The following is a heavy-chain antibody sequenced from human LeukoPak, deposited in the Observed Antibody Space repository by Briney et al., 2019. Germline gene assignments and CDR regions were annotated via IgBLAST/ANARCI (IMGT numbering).Heavy chain of an antibody. J-gene: IGHJ1*01. V-gene: IGHV3-73*01. Sequence: GGSLRLTCAASGFTFSGYGMHWVRQAPGKGLEWLARIRSKVDSYMTAYAESVEGRFTISRDDSDSRAYLQMNSLKTEDTAVYYCVGGPNGWTEYFEHWGQGALVTVSS. CDR1: GFTFSGYG. CDR2: IRSKVDSYMT. D-gene: IGHD6-19*01. CDR3: VGGPNGWTEYFEH.